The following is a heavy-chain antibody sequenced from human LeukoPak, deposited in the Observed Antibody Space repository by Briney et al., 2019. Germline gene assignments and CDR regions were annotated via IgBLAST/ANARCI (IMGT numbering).Heavy chain of an antibody. J-gene: IGHJ4*02. V-gene: IGHV3-20*04. Sequence: GGSLRPSCAASGFTFDDYGMSWVRQAPGKGLEWVSGINWNGGSTGYADSVKGRFTISRDNAKNSLYLQMNSLRAEDTALYYCARGWSSSWYFYWGQGTLVTVSS. CDR1: GFTFDDYG. CDR2: INWNGGST. D-gene: IGHD6-13*01. CDR3: ARGWSSSWYFY.